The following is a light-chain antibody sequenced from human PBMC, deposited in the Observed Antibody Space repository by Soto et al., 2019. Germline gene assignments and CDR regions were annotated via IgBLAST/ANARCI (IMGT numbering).Light chain of an antibody. Sequence: QSALTQPASESGFPGQSITISCTGTSSDVGDYNYVSWYQQYPGKAPKLIIFDVTNRPSGVSNRFSGSKSGNTASLNISGLQAEDEADYYCNSYASSSAPYVFGTGTKVTVL. CDR1: SSDVGDYNY. J-gene: IGLJ1*01. CDR3: NSYASSSAPYV. V-gene: IGLV2-14*01. CDR2: DVT.